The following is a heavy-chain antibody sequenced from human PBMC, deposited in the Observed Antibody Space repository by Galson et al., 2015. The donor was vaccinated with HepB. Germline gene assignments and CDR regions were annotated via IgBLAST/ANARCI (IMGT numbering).Heavy chain of an antibody. Sequence: SLRLSCAASGFTFSSYAMHWVRQAPGKGLEWVAVISYDGSNKYYADSVKGRFTISRDNSKNTLYLQMNSLRAEDTAVYYCARDRIPYGSGRGWFDPWGQGTLVTVSS. J-gene: IGHJ5*02. CDR1: GFTFSSYA. CDR2: ISYDGSNK. V-gene: IGHV3-30*04. D-gene: IGHD3-10*01. CDR3: ARDRIPYGSGRGWFDP.